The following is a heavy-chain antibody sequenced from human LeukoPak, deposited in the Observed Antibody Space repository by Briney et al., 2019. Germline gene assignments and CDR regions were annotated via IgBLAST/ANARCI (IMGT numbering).Heavy chain of an antibody. Sequence: GASVKVSCKASGYTFTGYYMHWVRQAPGQGLEWMGWINPDSGDTNYAQKFQGRVTMTRGTSITTAYMELSSLTSDDTAVYYCARRLYYYDSSGYRGGFDYWGQGTLVTVSS. CDR1: GYTFTGYY. CDR3: ARRLYYYDSSGYRGGFDY. J-gene: IGHJ4*02. CDR2: INPDSGDT. D-gene: IGHD3-22*01. V-gene: IGHV1-2*02.